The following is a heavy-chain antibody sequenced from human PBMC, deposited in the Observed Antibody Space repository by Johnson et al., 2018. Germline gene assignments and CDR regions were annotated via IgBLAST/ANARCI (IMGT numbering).Heavy chain of an antibody. CDR2: IWYDGSNK. V-gene: IGHV3-33*01. J-gene: IGHJ6*01. CDR3: ARDLSGRYYYYGMDV. CDR1: GFTFSSYG. D-gene: IGHD3-10*01. Sequence: QVQLVQSGGGVVQPGRSLRLSCAASGFTFSSYGMHWVRQAPGKGLEWVAVIWYDGSNKYYADSVKGRFTISRDNSKNTLYLQMNSRRAEDTAVYYCARDLSGRYYYYGMDVWGQGTTVTVSS.